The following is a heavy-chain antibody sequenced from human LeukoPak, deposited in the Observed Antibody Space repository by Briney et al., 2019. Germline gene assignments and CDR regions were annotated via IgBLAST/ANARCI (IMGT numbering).Heavy chain of an antibody. CDR3: ARVHSSGYYNAFVI. D-gene: IGHD3-22*01. V-gene: IGHV3-21*01. Sequence: GGSLRLSCAASGFTFSSYSMNWVRQAPGKGLEWVSSISSSSSYIYYADSVKGRFTISRDNAKNSLYLQMNSLRAEDTAVYYCARVHSSGYYNAFVIWGQGTMVTVSS. CDR2: ISSSSSYI. J-gene: IGHJ3*02. CDR1: GFTFSSYS.